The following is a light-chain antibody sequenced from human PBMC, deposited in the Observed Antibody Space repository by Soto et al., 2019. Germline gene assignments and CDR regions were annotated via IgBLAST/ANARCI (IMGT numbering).Light chain of an antibody. Sequence: QSALTQPASVSGSPGQSIAISCTGARTDVDGYDYVSWYQQHPGQAPQLLIYDVYNRPSGVSHRYSVSKSGDTASLTISWLQAEDEAYYYCTSYTSSTPFYVFGAGTKLTVL. V-gene: IGLV2-14*03. CDR3: TSYTSSTPFYV. CDR1: RTDVDGYDY. J-gene: IGLJ1*01. CDR2: DVY.